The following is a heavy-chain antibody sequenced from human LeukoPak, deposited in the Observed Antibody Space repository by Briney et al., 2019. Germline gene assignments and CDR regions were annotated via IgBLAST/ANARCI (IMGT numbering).Heavy chain of an antibody. Sequence: PSETLSLTCTVSGGSISSYYWSWIRQPPGKGLEWIGYIYYSGSTNYNPSLKSRVTISVDTSKNQFSLKLGSVTAADTAVYYCARARRGFNWFDPWGQGTLVTVSS. D-gene: IGHD2-15*01. V-gene: IGHV4-59*01. CDR1: GGSISSYY. CDR2: IYYSGST. J-gene: IGHJ5*02. CDR3: ARARRGFNWFDP.